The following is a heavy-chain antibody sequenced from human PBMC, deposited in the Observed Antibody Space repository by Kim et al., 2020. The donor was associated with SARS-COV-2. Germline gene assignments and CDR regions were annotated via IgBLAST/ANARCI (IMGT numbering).Heavy chain of an antibody. D-gene: IGHD2-15*01. CDR3: ARDLMYCSGGSCYDY. J-gene: IGHJ4*02. CDR1: GGSISSYY. CDR2: IYYSGST. Sequence: SETLSLTCTVSGGSISSYYWSWIRQPPGKGLEWIGYIYYSGSTNYNPSLKSRVTISVDTSKNQFSLKLSSVTAADTAVYYCARDLMYCSGGSCYDYWGQGTLVTVSS. V-gene: IGHV4-59*01.